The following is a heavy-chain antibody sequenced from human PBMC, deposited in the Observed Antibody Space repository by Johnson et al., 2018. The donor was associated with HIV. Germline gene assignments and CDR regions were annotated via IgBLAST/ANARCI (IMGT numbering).Heavy chain of an antibody. CDR2: ISYDGSNK. J-gene: IGHJ3*02. Sequence: QMLLVESGGGVVQPGRSLRLSCAASGFTFSSYAMHWVRQAPGKGLEWVAVISYDGSNKYYADSVKGRFTISRDNSKNTLYLQMNSLRAEDTAVYYCARVMGATQLMGAFDIWGQGTMVTVSS. CDR1: GFTFSSYA. V-gene: IGHV3-30*04. CDR3: ARVMGATQLMGAFDI. D-gene: IGHD1-26*01.